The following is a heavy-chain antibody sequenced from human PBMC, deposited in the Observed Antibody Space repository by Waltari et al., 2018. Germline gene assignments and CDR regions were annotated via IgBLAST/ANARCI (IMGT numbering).Heavy chain of an antibody. J-gene: IGHJ4*02. V-gene: IGHV3-73*02. CDR1: GFTFIGSA. D-gene: IGHD3-10*01. CDR2: IRSKANSYAT. CDR3: TSYGSGSVDY. Sequence: EVQLVESGGGLVQPGGSLKLSCAASGFTFIGSAMHWVRQASGKGLEWVGRIRSKANSYATAYAASVKCRFTISRDDSKNTAYLQMNSLKTEDTAVYYCTSYGSGSVDYWGQGTLVTVSS.